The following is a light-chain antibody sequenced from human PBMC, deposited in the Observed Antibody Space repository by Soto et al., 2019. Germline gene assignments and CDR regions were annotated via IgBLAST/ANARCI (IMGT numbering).Light chain of an antibody. Sequence: QSVLTQPPSVSGAPGQTITMSCTGSGSNVGASYDVHWYQVLPGAGPRLLIYKNNNRPSGVPDRFSGSKSGTSASLAITGLRAEDEADYYCSSYAGSRVLVLGGGTKVTVL. CDR2: KNN. V-gene: IGLV1-40*01. J-gene: IGLJ2*01. CDR1: GSNVGASYD. CDR3: SSYAGSRVLV.